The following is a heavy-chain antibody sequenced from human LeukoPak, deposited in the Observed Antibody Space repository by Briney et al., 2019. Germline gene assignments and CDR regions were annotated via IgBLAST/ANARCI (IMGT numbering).Heavy chain of an antibody. V-gene: IGHV3-33*01. CDR1: GFTFTNHG. Sequence: PGGSLRLSCAASGFTFTNHGFHWVRQAPGKGLEWVALIWYDGSKKVYVDSVKGRFTISRDDLKSTLYLQMNSLRDEDTAVYYCARDLGNFDRGGSYFDCWGQGTLVTVSS. J-gene: IGHJ4*02. D-gene: IGHD4-23*01. CDR2: IWYDGSKK. CDR3: ARDLGNFDRGGSYFDC.